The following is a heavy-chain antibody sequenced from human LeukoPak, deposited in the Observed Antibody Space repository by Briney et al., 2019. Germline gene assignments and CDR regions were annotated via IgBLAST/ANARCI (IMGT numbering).Heavy chain of an antibody. Sequence: SETLSLTCAVYGGSFSGYYWSWIRQPPGKGLEWIGYIYYSGSTNYNPSLKSRVTISVDTSKNQFSLKLSSVTAADTAVYYCAGVSSGWAHFDYWGQGTLVTVSS. CDR2: IYYSGST. J-gene: IGHJ4*02. CDR3: AGVSSGWAHFDY. D-gene: IGHD6-19*01. V-gene: IGHV4-59*08. CDR1: GGSFSGYY.